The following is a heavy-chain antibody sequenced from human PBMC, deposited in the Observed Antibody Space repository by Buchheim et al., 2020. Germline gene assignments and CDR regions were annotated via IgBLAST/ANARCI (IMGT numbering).Heavy chain of an antibody. CDR2: VNAGNGNT. CDR3: ARTFPFDY. V-gene: IGHV1-3*01. D-gene: IGHD3-3*02. Sequence: QVQLVQSGAEVRKPGASVKISCKASGYSFISFAIHWVRQAPGQGLEWMGWVNAGNGNTGYSPNFQGRVSITADKTARTAYMELKSLTSEDTAVYYCARTFPFDYWGQGTL. CDR1: GYSFISFA. J-gene: IGHJ4*02.